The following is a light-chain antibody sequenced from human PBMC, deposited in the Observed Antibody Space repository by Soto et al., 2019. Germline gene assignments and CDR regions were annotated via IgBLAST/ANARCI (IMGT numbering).Light chain of an antibody. CDR2: GAS. V-gene: IGKV3-15*01. Sequence: EIVMTQSPATLSVSPGERVTLSCRASQSVTSNLAWYQQKPGQAPRLLIYGASTRATGIPVRISGSGSGTEFTLTISSLQSEDFGVYYCQQYNNWPPLTFGQGTKVEIK. CDR1: QSVTSN. CDR3: QQYNNWPPLT. J-gene: IGKJ1*01.